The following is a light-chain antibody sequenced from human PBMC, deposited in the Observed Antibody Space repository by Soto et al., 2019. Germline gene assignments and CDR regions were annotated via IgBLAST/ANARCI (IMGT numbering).Light chain of an antibody. CDR2: DVS. CDR1: SSAVGGYNY. J-gene: IGLJ2*01. Sequence: QSALTQPASVSGSPGQSITISCTGTSSAVGGYNYVSWYQQHPGKAPKLMIYDVSSRNSGVSNRFSGSKSGNTASLTISGLQAEDEADYCCSSYTSSSTLVVFGGVTKLTVL. CDR3: SSYTSSSTLVV. V-gene: IGLV2-14*01.